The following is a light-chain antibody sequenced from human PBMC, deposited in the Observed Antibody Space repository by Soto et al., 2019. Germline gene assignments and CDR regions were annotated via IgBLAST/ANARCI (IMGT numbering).Light chain of an antibody. CDR2: AAS. CDR1: QSISSY. J-gene: IGKJ1*01. V-gene: IGKV1-39*01. Sequence: DIQMTQSPSSLSASVGDRVTITCRASQSISSYLNWYQLKPGKAPKLLIYAASSLQSGVPSRFSGSGSGTDFTLTISSLQPEDFATYYCQQSYSTRWTFGQGTKVDIK. CDR3: QQSYSTRWT.